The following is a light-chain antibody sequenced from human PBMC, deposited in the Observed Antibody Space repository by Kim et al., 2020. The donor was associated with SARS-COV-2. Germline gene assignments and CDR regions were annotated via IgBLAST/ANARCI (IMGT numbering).Light chain of an antibody. V-gene: IGLV3-25*03. J-gene: IGLJ2*01. CDR1: ALPKQY. CDR3: QSADSSGTDKV. CDR2: KDS. Sequence: SYELTQPPSVSVSPGQTARITCSGDALPKQYAYWYQQKPGQAPVLVIYKDSERPSGIPERFSGSSSGTTVTLTISGVQAEDGADYYCQSADSSGTDKVFG.